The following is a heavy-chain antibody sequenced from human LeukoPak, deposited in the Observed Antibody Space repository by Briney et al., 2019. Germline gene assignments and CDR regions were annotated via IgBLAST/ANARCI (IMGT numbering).Heavy chain of an antibody. CDR2: IYSGGST. J-gene: IGHJ4*02. CDR1: GITVSSNY. Sequence: NPGGSLRLSCATSGITVSSNYMSWVRQAPGKGLEWVSIIYSGGSTYYADSVKGRFTISRDNSKNTLYLQMNSLRAEDTAVYYCATEFWSGYTFDYWGQGTLVTVSS. CDR3: ATEFWSGYTFDY. V-gene: IGHV3-66*02. D-gene: IGHD3-3*01.